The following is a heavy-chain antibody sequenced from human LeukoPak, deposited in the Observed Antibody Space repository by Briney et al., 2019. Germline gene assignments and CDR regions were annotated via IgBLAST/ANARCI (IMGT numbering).Heavy chain of an antibody. CDR2: IYYSGST. CDR1: GVSISSYY. D-gene: IGHD1-1*01. V-gene: IGHV4-59*01. Sequence: SETLSLTCTVSGVSISSYYWSWIRQPPGKGLEWIGYIYYSGSTNYNPSLKSRVTISVDTSKNQFSLKLSSVTAADTAVYYCAKRTHGDAFDIWGQGTMVTVSS. J-gene: IGHJ3*02. CDR3: AKRTHGDAFDI.